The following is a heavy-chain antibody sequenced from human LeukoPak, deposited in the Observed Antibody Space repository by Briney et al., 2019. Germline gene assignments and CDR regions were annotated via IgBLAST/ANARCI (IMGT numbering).Heavy chain of an antibody. CDR2: FDPEDGET. J-gene: IGHJ5*02. CDR3: ATDAVSRPSGIYWFDP. Sequence: GASVKVSCKVSGYTLTELSMHWVRQAPGKGLEWMGGFDPEDGETIYAQKFQGRVTMTEDTSTGTAYMELSSLRSEDTAVYYCATDAVSRPSGIYWFDPWGQGTLVTVSS. V-gene: IGHV1-24*01. D-gene: IGHD3-10*01. CDR1: GYTLTELS.